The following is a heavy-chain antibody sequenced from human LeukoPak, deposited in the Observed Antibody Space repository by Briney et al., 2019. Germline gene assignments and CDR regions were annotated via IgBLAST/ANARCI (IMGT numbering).Heavy chain of an antibody. D-gene: IGHD6-13*01. Sequence: GGSLRLSCAASGFTFSSYSMNWVRQAPGKGLEWVSGISWNSGSIGYADSVKGRFTISRDNAKNSLYLQMNSLRAEDTALYYCAKATSQQLVQYWFDPWGQGTLVTVSS. CDR3: AKATSQQLVQYWFDP. V-gene: IGHV3-9*01. J-gene: IGHJ5*02. CDR2: ISWNSGSI. CDR1: GFTFSSYS.